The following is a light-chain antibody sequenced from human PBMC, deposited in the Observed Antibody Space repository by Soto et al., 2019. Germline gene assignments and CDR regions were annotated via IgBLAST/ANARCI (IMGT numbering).Light chain of an antibody. J-gene: IGKJ2*01. CDR1: QGISSY. V-gene: IGKV1-9*01. CDR3: QHLNTYPRT. Sequence: DIQLTQSPSFLSASVGDRVTITCRASQGISSYLAWYQQPPGKATKLLIYGASTFQRGVSSRFSGSGSGTEFTLTISSLQPEDFATYYCQHLNTYPRTFGQGTKLEVK. CDR2: GAS.